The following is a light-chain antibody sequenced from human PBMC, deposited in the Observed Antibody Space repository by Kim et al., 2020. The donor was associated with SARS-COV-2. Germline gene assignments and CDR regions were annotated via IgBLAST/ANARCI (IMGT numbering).Light chain of an antibody. V-gene: IGLV7-43*01. J-gene: IGLJ3*02. Sequence: QTVVTQEPSLTVSPGGTVTLTCASSTGAVTNAYWPNWFQQKPGQPPRSLIYDTNSRHSWTPARFSASLLGGQAALTLLGAQPEDEAEYYCLLFYRGSWVFGGGTQLTVL. CDR3: LLFYRGSWV. CDR2: DTN. CDR1: TGAVTNAYW.